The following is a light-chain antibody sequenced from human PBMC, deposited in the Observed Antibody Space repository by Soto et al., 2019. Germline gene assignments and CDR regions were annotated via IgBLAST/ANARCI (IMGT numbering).Light chain of an antibody. CDR3: QQYDNSIT. CDR1: QSVSSNN. V-gene: IGKV3-20*01. Sequence: EIVLTQSPGTLSLSPGETATLSCRASQSVSSNNLAWYHQKPDQTPRLLIYGASNRATGIPDRFSGSGSGTDFTLTISRLVPEDFAVYYCQQYDNSITFGQGTRLEIE. CDR2: GAS. J-gene: IGKJ5*01.